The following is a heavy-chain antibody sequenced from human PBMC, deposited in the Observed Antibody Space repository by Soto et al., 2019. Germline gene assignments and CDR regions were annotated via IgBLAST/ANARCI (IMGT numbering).Heavy chain of an antibody. CDR1: GGSFSGYY. J-gene: IGHJ4*02. CDR3: ARGSSSSWYGY. V-gene: IGHV4-34*01. Sequence: SETLSLTCAVYGGSFSGYYWSWIRQPPGKGLEWIGEINHSGSTNYNPSLKSRVTISVDTSKNQFSLKLSSVTAADTAVYYCARGSSSSWYGYWGQGTLVTVSS. CDR2: INHSGST. D-gene: IGHD6-13*01.